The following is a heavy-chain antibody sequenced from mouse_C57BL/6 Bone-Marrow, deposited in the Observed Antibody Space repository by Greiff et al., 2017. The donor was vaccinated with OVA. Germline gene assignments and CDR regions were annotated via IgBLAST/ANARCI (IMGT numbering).Heavy chain of an antibody. J-gene: IGHJ1*03. CDR1: GYTFTSYT. D-gene: IGHD1-1*01. CDR3: ARGDYGSSYRYFDV. Sequence: QVQLQQSGAELARPGASVKMSCKASGYTFTSYTMHWVKQRPGQGLEWIGYINPSSGYTKYNQKFKDKATLTADKSSSTAYMQLSSLTSEDSAVYYCARGDYGSSYRYFDVWGTGTTVTVSS. V-gene: IGHV1-4*01. CDR2: INPSSGYT.